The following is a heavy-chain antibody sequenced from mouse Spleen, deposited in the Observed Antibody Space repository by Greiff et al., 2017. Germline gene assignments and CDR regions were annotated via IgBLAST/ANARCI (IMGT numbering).Heavy chain of an antibody. V-gene: IGHV14-3*02. CDR1: GFNIKDTY. Sequence: VQLKESGAELVKPGASVKLSCTASGFNIKDTYMHWVKQRPEQGLEWIGRIDPANGNTKYDPKFQGKATITADTSSNTAYLQLSSLTSEDTAVYYCAREGIYYDYFDYWGQGTTLTVSS. CDR2: IDPANGNT. D-gene: IGHD2-1*01. J-gene: IGHJ2*01. CDR3: AREGIYYDYFDY.